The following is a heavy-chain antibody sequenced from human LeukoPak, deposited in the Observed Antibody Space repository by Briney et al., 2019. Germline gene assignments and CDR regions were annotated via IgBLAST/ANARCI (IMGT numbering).Heavy chain of an antibody. J-gene: IGHJ4*02. V-gene: IGHV3-30*18. CDR2: ISYDGSNT. Sequence: PGGSLRLSCLGSGFTFSSYGMHWVRQAPGKGLEWVAVISYDGSNTYYADSVKGRLTISRDNSKNMLYLQMNSLRAEDTAVYYCAKPYYYGSRSYMDYWGQGTLVTVSS. CDR3: AKPYYYGSRSYMDY. CDR1: GFTFSSYG. D-gene: IGHD3-10*01.